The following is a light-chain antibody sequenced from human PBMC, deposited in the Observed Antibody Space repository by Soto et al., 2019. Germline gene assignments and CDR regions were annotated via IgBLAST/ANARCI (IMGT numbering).Light chain of an antibody. V-gene: IGKV3-11*01. CDR3: QQFDSVPELT. J-gene: IGKJ4*01. CDR1: QSVSFY. CDR2: DAS. Sequence: EIVLTQSPATLSLSPGESATLSCRASQSVSFYLAWYQQKPGQAPRLLIYDASNRATGIPARFSGSGSGTDFTLTISSLEPEDVATYYCQQFDSVPELTFGGGTKVEIK.